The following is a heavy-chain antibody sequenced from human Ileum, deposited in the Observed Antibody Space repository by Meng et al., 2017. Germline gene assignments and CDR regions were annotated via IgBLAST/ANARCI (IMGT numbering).Heavy chain of an antibody. J-gene: IGHJ4*02. CDR2: IWPDDSDT. CDR1: GYSFLNSR. D-gene: IGHD3-22*01. CDR3: ARRDSGGSYLYY. V-gene: IGHV5-51*01. Sequence: GESLKTSCQASGYSFLNSRLGGVRQMPGKGLEWMGIIWPDDSDTRYSPSFQGQVTLSVNKSLNTGYLQWSSLKASDTALYFCARRDSGGSYLYYWGQGTLVTVSS.